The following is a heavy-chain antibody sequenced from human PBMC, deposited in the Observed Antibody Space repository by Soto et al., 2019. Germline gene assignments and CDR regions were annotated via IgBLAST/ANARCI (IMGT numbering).Heavy chain of an antibody. CDR1: GYSFTSYW. J-gene: IGHJ6*02. Sequence: PGESLKISCKGSGYSFTSYWISWVRQMPGKGLEWMGRIDPSDSYTNYSPSFQGHVTISADKSISTAYLQWSSLKASDTAMYYCAGRGTYYYSMDVWGQGTTVTVSS. CDR3: AGRGTYYYSMDV. V-gene: IGHV5-10-1*01. CDR2: IDPSDSYT.